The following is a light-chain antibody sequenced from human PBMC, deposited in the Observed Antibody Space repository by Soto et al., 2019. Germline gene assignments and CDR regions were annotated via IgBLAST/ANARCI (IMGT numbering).Light chain of an antibody. CDR3: QLYGNSPPMYT. J-gene: IGKJ2*01. Sequence: EIVLTQSPATLSLSPGERATLSCRASQSVSSYLAWYQQKPGQAPRLLIYDASSRATGIPDRFSGSGSGTDFTLSISRLEPEDFAVYYCQLYGNSPPMYTFGQGTKVDIK. CDR1: QSVSSY. CDR2: DAS. V-gene: IGKV3-20*01.